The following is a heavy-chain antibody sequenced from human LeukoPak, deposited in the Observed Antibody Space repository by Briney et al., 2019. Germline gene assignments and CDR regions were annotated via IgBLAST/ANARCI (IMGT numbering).Heavy chain of an antibody. D-gene: IGHD6-19*01. CDR1: GFTFTDSY. CDR2: ISDSGTTV. CDR3: AKEKQWLVLNYYMDV. Sequence: GGSLRLSCAASGFTFTDSYITWIRQAAGKGLQWVAYISDSGTTVDYADSVKGRFFICRDNAENSLYPQMNSLRAEDTAVYYCAKEKQWLVLNYYMDVWGKGTTVTVSS. J-gene: IGHJ6*03. V-gene: IGHV3-11*01.